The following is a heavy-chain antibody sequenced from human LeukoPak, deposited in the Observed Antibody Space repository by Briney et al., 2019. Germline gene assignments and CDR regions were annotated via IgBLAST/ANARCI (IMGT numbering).Heavy chain of an antibody. J-gene: IGHJ4*02. D-gene: IGHD5-12*01. CDR3: VRVSGYDLDY. Sequence: GGSLRLSCAASGFTFSSFWMTWVRQAPGKGLEWVANINQDGSEKYSVDSVKGRFTISRDNAKNSLYLQMNSLRAEDTAMYYCVRVSGYDLDYWGQGTLVTVSS. CDR1: GFTFSSFW. CDR2: INQDGSEK. V-gene: IGHV3-7*02.